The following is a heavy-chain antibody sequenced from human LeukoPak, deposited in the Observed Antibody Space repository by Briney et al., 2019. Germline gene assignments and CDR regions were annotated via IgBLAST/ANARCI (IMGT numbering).Heavy chain of an antibody. CDR1: GFNFGEFW. J-gene: IGHJ4*02. CDR2: IKEDGSEE. V-gene: IGHV3-7*01. Sequence: EGSLRLSCAASGFNFGEFWMAWVRQTPGKGLEWVADIKEDGSEEFYVDSVKGRFTISRDNSKNSLYLQMNSLRAEDTAVYYCARRVYNSGWYIDYWGRGTLVTVSS. CDR3: ARRVYNSGWYIDY. D-gene: IGHD6-19*01.